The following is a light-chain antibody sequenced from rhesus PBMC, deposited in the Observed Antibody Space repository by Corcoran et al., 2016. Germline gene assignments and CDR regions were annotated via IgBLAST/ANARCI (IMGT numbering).Light chain of an antibody. V-gene: IGKV1-28*02. CDR2: AAT. Sequence: DIQMTQSPSSLSASVGDTVTITCRASKGISSSLNWFQQKPGKAPKPLIYAATTLQSGVPSRFRGSGSGTDVTLTISSLQPEDFATYYCQQYQSFPPLTFGQGTTVEIK. CDR1: KGISSS. J-gene: IGKJ1*01. CDR3: QQYQSFPPLT.